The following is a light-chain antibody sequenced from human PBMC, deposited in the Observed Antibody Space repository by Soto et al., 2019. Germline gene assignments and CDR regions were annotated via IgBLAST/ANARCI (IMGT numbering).Light chain of an antibody. Sequence: QSALTQPPSASASPGQSVTISCTGTSSDVGGYNYVSWYQQHPGKAPKLMIYEVSKRPSGVPDRFSGSKSGNTASLTVSGLQAEDEADYYCSSYASSNNYVFGTGTKVT. CDR3: SSYASSNNYV. CDR2: EVS. CDR1: SSDVGGYNY. J-gene: IGLJ1*01. V-gene: IGLV2-8*01.